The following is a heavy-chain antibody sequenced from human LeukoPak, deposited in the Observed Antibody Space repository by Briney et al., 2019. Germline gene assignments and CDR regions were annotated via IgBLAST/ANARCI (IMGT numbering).Heavy chain of an antibody. J-gene: IGHJ3*02. CDR1: GGTFSSYA. D-gene: IGHD5-12*01. V-gene: IGHV1-69*13. CDR2: IIPIFGTA. Sequence: WASVKVSCKASGGTFSSYAISWVRQAPGQGLEWMGGIIPIFGTANYAQKFRGRVTITADESTSTAYMELSSLRSEDTAVYYCARDNSGYDSDDAFDIWGQGTMVTVSS. CDR3: ARDNSGYDSDDAFDI.